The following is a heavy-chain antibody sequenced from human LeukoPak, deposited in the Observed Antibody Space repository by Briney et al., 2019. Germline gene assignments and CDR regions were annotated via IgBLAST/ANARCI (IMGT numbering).Heavy chain of an antibody. V-gene: IGHV1-18*01. CDR2: ISAYNGNT. Sequence: ASVKVSCKASGYTFTSYAITWVRQAPGQGLEWMGWISAYNGNTNYAQNLQGRVTMTTDTSTSTAYMELRSLRSDDTAMYYCARGSPPRVYYDRSGYYSYYFDYWGQGTLVTVSS. J-gene: IGHJ4*02. D-gene: IGHD3-22*01. CDR1: GYTFTSYA. CDR3: ARGSPPRVYYDRSGYYSYYFDY.